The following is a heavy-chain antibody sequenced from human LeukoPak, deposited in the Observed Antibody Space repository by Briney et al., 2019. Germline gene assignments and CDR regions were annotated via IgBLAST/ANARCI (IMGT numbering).Heavy chain of an antibody. D-gene: IGHD6-13*01. CDR2: IRSSGSAI. Sequence: PGGSLRLSCAASGFTFSNYRMNWVRQAPGKGLEWVSYIRSSGSAINYADSVKGRFTISRDNAKNSLYLQMNSLRDEDTAVYYCASTAAGTAPFDYWGQGTLVTVSS. V-gene: IGHV3-48*02. CDR3: ASTAAGTAPFDY. CDR1: GFTFSNYR. J-gene: IGHJ4*02.